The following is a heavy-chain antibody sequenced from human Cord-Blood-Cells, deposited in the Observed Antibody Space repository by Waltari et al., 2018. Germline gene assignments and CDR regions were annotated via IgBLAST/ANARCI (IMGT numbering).Heavy chain of an antibody. V-gene: IGHV1-2*02. Sequence: QVQLVQSGAEVKKPGASVKVSCKASGYTFTGYSMHWVRQAPGQGLEWMGWINPNSGGINYAQKFQGRVTMTRDTSISTAYMELSRLRSDDTAVYYCARGPRSKVGATDYWGQGTLVTVSS. CDR2: INPNSGGI. CDR1: GYTFTGYS. D-gene: IGHD1-26*01. J-gene: IGHJ4*02. CDR3: ARGPRSKVGATDY.